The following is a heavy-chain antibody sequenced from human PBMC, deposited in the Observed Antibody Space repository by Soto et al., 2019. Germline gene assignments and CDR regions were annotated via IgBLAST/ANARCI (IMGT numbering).Heavy chain of an antibody. CDR3: ARGRHCSSTSCYTYYYYYYGMDV. Sequence: SETLSLTCAVYGGSFSGYYWSWIRQPPGKGLEWIGEINHSGSTNYNPSLKSRVTISVDTSKNQFSLKLSSVTAADTAVYYCARGRHCSSTSCYTYYYYYYGMDVWGQGTTVTSP. CDR2: INHSGST. CDR1: GGSFSGYY. D-gene: IGHD2-2*02. V-gene: IGHV4-34*01. J-gene: IGHJ6*02.